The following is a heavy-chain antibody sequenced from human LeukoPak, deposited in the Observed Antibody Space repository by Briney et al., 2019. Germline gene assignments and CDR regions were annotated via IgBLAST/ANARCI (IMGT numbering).Heavy chain of an antibody. V-gene: IGHV4-59*01. D-gene: IGHD4-17*01. CDR2: IYYSGST. Sequence: SETLSLTCTVSGGPISGYYWSWIRQPPGKGLEWIGYIYYSGSTDYNPSLKSRVTISVDTSKNQFSLKLSSVTAADTAVYYCARESSGYGDYNWFDPWGQGTLVTVSS. CDR3: ARESSGYGDYNWFDP. CDR1: GGPISGYY. J-gene: IGHJ5*02.